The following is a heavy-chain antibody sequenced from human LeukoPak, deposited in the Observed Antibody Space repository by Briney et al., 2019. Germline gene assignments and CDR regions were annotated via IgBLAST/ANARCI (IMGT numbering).Heavy chain of an antibody. D-gene: IGHD3-10*01. Sequence: GGSLRLSCAASGFTFSSYEMNWVRQAPGKGLEWVSYICSRGSTKYYADSVKGRFTISRDNAENSLYLQMNGLRAEDTAVYYRARDLYYYGSGNYVPGLPDYWGQGTLVTVSS. J-gene: IGHJ4*02. CDR2: ICSRGSTK. V-gene: IGHV3-48*03. CDR3: ARDLYYYGSGNYVPGLPDY. CDR1: GFTFSSYE.